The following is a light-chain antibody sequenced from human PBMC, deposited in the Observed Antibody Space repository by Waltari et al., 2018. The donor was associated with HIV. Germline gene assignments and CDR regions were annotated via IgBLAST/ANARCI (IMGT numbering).Light chain of an antibody. J-gene: IGLJ3*02. CDR2: KDR. CDR1: ALPKQY. CDR3: QSSDISGNYWV. Sequence: SYGLTQPPSVSVSPGQTATITCSGDALPKQYAYWYQQKPGQAPVMVIYKDRERPSGIPERFSGSSSATTVTLTISGVQAADKADYYCQSSDISGNYWVFGGGTKLTVL. V-gene: IGLV3-25*03.